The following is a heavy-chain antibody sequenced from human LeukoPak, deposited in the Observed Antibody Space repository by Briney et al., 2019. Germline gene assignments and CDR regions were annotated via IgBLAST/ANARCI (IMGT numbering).Heavy chain of an antibody. Sequence: SETLSPTCTVSGGSISSSSYYWGWIRQPPGKGLEWIGSIYYSGSTYYNPSLKSRVTISVDTSKNQFSLKLSSVTAADTAVYYCARIRRDGYNLGYFDYWGQGTLVTVSS. J-gene: IGHJ4*02. CDR1: GGSISSSSYY. CDR3: ARIRRDGYNLGYFDY. V-gene: IGHV4-39*01. D-gene: IGHD5-24*01. CDR2: IYYSGST.